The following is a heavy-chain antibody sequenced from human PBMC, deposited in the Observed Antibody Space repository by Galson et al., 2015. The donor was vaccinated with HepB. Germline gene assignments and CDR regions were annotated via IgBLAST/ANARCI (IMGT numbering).Heavy chain of an antibody. D-gene: IGHD3-22*01. Sequence: SVKVSCKVSGYTLTELSMHWVRQAPGKGLEWMGGFDPEDGETIYAQKFQGRATMTEDTSTDTAYMELSSLRSEDTAVYYCATAYDSSGYYFDGWFDPWGQGTLVTVSS. CDR1: GYTLTELS. CDR2: FDPEDGET. V-gene: IGHV1-24*01. CDR3: ATAYDSSGYYFDGWFDP. J-gene: IGHJ5*02.